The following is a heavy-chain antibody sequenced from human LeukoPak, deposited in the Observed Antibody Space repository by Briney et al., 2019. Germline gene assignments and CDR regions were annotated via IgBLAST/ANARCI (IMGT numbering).Heavy chain of an antibody. V-gene: IGHV3-30*18. Sequence: GSLRLSCAASGFTFSSYGMHWVRQAPGKGLEWVAVISYDGSNKYYADSVKGRFTISRDNSKNTLYLQMNSLRAEDTAVYYCAKEGGCSSTSCIDYWGQGTLVTVSS. CDR1: GFTFSSYG. CDR2: ISYDGSNK. J-gene: IGHJ4*02. CDR3: AKEGGCSSTSCIDY. D-gene: IGHD2-2*01.